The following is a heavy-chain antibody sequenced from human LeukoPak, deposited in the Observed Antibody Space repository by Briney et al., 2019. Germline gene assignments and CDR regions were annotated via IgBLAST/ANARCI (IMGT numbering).Heavy chain of an antibody. CDR2: INPSGGST. CDR3: AREVDSGYDEGPQYYFDY. J-gene: IGHJ4*02. V-gene: IGHV1-46*01. Sequence: ASVKVSCKASGYTFTSYYMHWVRQAPGQGLEWMGIINPSGGSTSYAQKFQGRVTITADKSTSTAYMELSSLRSEDTAVYYCAREVDSGYDEGPQYYFDYWGQGTLVTVSS. D-gene: IGHD5-12*01. CDR1: GYTFTSYY.